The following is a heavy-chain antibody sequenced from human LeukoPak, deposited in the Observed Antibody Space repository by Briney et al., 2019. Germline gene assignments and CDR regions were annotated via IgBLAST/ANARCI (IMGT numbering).Heavy chain of an antibody. V-gene: IGHV1-69*06. CDR1: GAPFSSYA. J-gene: IGHJ6*03. Sequence: SVKVSCKASGAPFSSYALSWVRQAPGQGLEWMGGIIPFFNTANYAQKFQGRVTITADKSTSTVYMELSSLRSEDTAIYYCARRGKLGFYYYNHMDVWGKGTTVTVSS. CDR3: ARRGKLGFYYYNHMDV. CDR2: IIPFFNTA. D-gene: IGHD3-10*01.